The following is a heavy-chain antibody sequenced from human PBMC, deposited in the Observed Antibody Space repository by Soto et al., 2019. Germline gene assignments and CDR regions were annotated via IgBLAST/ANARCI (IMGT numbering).Heavy chain of an antibody. CDR1: GFTFSSYG. D-gene: IGHD3-10*01. V-gene: IGHV3-33*01. CDR2: IWYDGSNK. CDR3: ARDEGQIGDYYYGMDV. Sequence: GGSLRLSCAASGFTFSSYGMHWARQAPGKGLEWVAVIWYDGSNKYYADSVKGRFTISRDNSKNTLYLQMNSLRAEDTAVYYCARDEGQIGDYYYGMDVWGQGPTVTVSS. J-gene: IGHJ6*02.